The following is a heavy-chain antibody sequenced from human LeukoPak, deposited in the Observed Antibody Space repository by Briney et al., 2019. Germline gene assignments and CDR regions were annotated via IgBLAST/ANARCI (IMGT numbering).Heavy chain of an antibody. CDR2: IGASGGNT. V-gene: IGHV3-23*01. CDR3: AKTSDAGFDP. Sequence: GGSLTLSCAASGFTFRNYVMSWVRQTPGKGPEWVSAIGASGGNTYYADSVKGRFTISRDNSKNTLYLQMSSLRVEDTALYYCAKTSDAGFDPWGQGTLVTVSS. J-gene: IGHJ5*02. CDR1: GFTFRNYV.